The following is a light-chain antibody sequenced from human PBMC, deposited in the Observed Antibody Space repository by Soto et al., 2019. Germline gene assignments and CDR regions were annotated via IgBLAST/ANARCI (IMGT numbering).Light chain of an antibody. V-gene: IGLV1-40*01. CDR2: SNT. CDR3: QSYDNSLSGFYV. Sequence: QSVLTQPPSVSGAPGQRVTLSCTGSSSNIGAGYEVHWYQQIPGTAPKVLISSNTHRPSGVPDRFSGSKSGTSASLAITDLQAEDEADYYCQSYDNSLSGFYVFGTGTKLTVL. J-gene: IGLJ1*01. CDR1: SSNIGAGYE.